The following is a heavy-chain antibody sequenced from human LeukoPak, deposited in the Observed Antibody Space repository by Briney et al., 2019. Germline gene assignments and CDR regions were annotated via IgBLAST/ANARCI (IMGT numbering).Heavy chain of an antibody. CDR3: AGDGGGIAAAGTGWFDP. D-gene: IGHD6-13*01. J-gene: IGHJ5*02. Sequence: PSETLSLTCTVSGCSISSYYWSWIRQPPGKGLEWMGYIYYSGSTNYNPSLKSRVTISVDTSKNQFSLKLSSVTAADTAVYYCAGDGGGIAAAGTGWFDPWGQGTLVTVSS. V-gene: IGHV4-59*01. CDR2: IYYSGST. CDR1: GCSISSYY.